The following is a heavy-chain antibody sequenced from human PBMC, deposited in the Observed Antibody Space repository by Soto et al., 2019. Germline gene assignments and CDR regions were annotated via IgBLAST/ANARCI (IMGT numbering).Heavy chain of an antibody. CDR1: GFSLTTVRMG. V-gene: IGHV2-26*01. J-gene: IGHJ6*02. CDR2: IFSDDEI. Sequence: QVTLKESGPVLVKPTETLTLTCDVSGFSLTTVRMGVSWVRPPPGKSLEWLEHIFSDDEISYSTSLQSRLTVSKDTSGRQVVLSLTNVDPVETGRYYCVRVNAGSSQLYYAMDVWGQGTTVTVSS. CDR3: VRVNAGSSQLYYAMDV. D-gene: IGHD1-1*01.